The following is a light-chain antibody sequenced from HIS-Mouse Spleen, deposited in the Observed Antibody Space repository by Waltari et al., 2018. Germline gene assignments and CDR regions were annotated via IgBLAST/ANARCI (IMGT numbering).Light chain of an antibody. CDR1: ALPKKY. CDR2: EDS. J-gene: IGLJ2*01. Sequence: SYELTQPPSVSVSPGQTARITCSGDALPKKYAYWYQQKSGQAPVLVIYEDSNRPSGIPERLSGSRSGTMASLTISGAQVEDEADYYCYSTDSSGNHRVFGGGTKLTVL. CDR3: YSTDSSGNHRV. V-gene: IGLV3-10*01.